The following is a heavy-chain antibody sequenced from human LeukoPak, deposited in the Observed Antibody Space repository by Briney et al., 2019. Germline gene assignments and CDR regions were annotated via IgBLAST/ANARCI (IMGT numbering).Heavy chain of an antibody. V-gene: IGHV3-73*01. CDR1: GFTFSGSA. D-gene: IGHD3-10*01. Sequence: GGSLRLSCAASGFTFSGSARHWVRQASGKGLEWVGGIRSKANSYATAYAASVKGRFTISRDDSKNTAYLQMNSLKTEDTAVYYCTIRTGDLDYWGQGTLVTVSS. J-gene: IGHJ4*02. CDR3: TIRTGDLDY. CDR2: IRSKANSYAT.